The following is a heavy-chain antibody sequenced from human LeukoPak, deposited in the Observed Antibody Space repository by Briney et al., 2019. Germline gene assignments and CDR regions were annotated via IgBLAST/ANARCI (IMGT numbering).Heavy chain of an antibody. CDR3: ARVEDYDILTGYSTFDY. Sequence: SETLSLTCTVSGYSISSGYYWGWIRQPPGKGLEWIGSIYHSGSTYYNPSLKSRVTISVDTSKNQFSLKLSSVTAADTAVYYCARVEDYDILTGYSTFDYWGQGTLVTVSS. J-gene: IGHJ4*02. D-gene: IGHD3-9*01. CDR1: GYSISSGYY. V-gene: IGHV4-38-2*02. CDR2: IYHSGST.